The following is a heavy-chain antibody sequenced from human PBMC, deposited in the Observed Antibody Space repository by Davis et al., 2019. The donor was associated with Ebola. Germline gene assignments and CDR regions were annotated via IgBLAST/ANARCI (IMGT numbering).Heavy chain of an antibody. D-gene: IGHD3-3*01. CDR1: GYTFTNYA. CDR2: ISAYNGNT. V-gene: IGHV1-18*01. J-gene: IGHJ4*02. CDR3: ARVPRFLEWLFGEIFDY. Sequence: ASVKVSCKTSGYTFTNYAIHWVRQAPGQGLEWMGWISAYNGNTNYAQKLQGRVTMTTDTSTSTAYMELRSLRSDDTAVYYCARVPRFLEWLFGEIFDYWGQGTLVTVSS.